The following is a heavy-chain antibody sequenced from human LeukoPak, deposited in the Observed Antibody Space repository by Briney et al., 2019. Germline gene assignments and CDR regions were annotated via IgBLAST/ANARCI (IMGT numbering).Heavy chain of an antibody. V-gene: IGHV3-53*01. CDR2: IYSDGST. J-gene: IGHJ2*01. CDR1: VFTVSRSY. CDR3: ARERTYCDGDGWRDWNFDL. D-gene: IGHD2-21*02. Sequence: PGGSVRLLCGASVFTVSRSYMSWVRQAPGKGLECVSIIYSDGSTYYADSVKGRFTISRDNSQTTLYLPMNSLRGEETALYYCARERTYCDGDGWRDWNFDLWGRGTLVTVSS.